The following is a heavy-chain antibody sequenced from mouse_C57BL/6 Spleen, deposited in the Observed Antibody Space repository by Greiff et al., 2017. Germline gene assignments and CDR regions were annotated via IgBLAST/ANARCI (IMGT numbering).Heavy chain of an antibody. CDR3: ARKGQGWYFDV. CDR1: GYTFTDYN. V-gene: IGHV1-18*01. Sequence: EVQLQQSGPELVKPGASVKIPCKASGYTFTDYNMDWVKQSHGKSLEWIGDINPNNGGTIYNQKFKGKATWTVDKSSSTAYMELRSLTSEDTAVYYCARKGQGWYFDVWGTGTTVTVSS. CDR2: INPNNGGT. J-gene: IGHJ1*03.